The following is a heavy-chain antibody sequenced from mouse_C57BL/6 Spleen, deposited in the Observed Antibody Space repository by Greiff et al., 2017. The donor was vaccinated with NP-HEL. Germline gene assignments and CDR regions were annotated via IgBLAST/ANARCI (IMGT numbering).Heavy chain of an antibody. CDR1: GYSFTGYY. Sequence: EVQLVESGPELVKPGASVKISCKASGYSFTGYYMNWVKQSPEKSLEWIGEINPSTGGTTYNQKFKAKATLTVDKSSSTAYMQLKSLTSEDSAVYYCARRTGTPYYFDYWGQGTTLTVSS. CDR2: INPSTGGT. J-gene: IGHJ2*01. D-gene: IGHD4-1*01. V-gene: IGHV1-42*01. CDR3: ARRTGTPYYFDY.